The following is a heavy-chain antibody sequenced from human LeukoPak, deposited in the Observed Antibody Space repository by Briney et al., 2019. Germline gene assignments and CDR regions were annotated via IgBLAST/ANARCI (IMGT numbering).Heavy chain of an antibody. J-gene: IGHJ4*02. CDR3: ARDYYDSSGTLDY. V-gene: IGHV3-33*01. CDR1: GFTFSSYG. D-gene: IGHD3-22*01. CDR2: IWYDGSNK. Sequence: AGRSLRLSCAASGFTFSSYGMHWVRQAPGKGLEWGAVIWYDGSNKYYADSVKGRFTISRDNSKNTLYLQMNSLRAEDTAVYYCARDYYDSSGTLDYWGQGTLVTVSS.